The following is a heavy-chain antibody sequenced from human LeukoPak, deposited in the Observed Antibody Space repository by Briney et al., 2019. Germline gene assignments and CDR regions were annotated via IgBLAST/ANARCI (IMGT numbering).Heavy chain of an antibody. CDR2: ISTYNGNT. CDR1: AYTSPNYG. CDR3: ALPAKGAYFFYYMEV. J-gene: IGHJ6*03. D-gene: IGHD2-2*01. V-gene: IGHV1-18*01. Sequence: ASVKVSCKASAYTSPNYGITWVRQAPGRGLESMGWISTYNGNTQYAQKFQGRVTLTTDTPTKTVYMELRSLRSNDTAVYYCALPAKGAYFFYYMEVWGKGTTVTVSS.